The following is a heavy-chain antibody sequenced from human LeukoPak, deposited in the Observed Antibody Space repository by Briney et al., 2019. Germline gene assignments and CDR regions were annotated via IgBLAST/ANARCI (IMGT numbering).Heavy chain of an antibody. CDR1: GFTFSTYA. CDR2: ISSNGGVT. CDR3: VKDVSSTYYYFDY. D-gene: IGHD6-13*01. V-gene: IGHV3-64D*09. J-gene: IGHJ4*02. Sequence: GGSLRLSCAASGFTFSTYAMSWVRQAPGKGLEYVSAISSNGGVTYYADSVKGRFTISRDNSKNTLYLEMSSLRVEDTAVYYCVKDVSSTYYYFDYWGQGTLVTVSS.